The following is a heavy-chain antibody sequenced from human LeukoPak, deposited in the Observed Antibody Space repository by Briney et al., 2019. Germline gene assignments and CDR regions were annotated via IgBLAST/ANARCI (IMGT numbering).Heavy chain of an antibody. CDR1: GFPFNMYW. CDR2: IQNDGSRT. D-gene: IGHD3-22*01. J-gene: IGHJ3*02. CDR3: VKDLPYYYDSSGYSRLATDAFDI. V-gene: IGHV3-74*03. Sequence: GGSLRLSCVASGFPFNMYWMHWVRQAPGRGLVWLSRIQNDGSRTTYADSVKGRFTVSRDNAKNTLYLQMSSLRAEDTAVYYCVKDLPYYYDSSGYSRLATDAFDIWGQGTMVTVSS.